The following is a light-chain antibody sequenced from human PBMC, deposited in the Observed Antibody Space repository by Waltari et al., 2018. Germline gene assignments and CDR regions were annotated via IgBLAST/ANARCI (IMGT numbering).Light chain of an antibody. J-gene: IGLJ1*01. V-gene: IGLV2-14*03. Sequence: QSALTQPASVSGSPGQSITISCPGTSSDVVGSDYVSWYQQHPGKAPKLILYDVSNRPLEVSHRFSGSKSGNTASLTISGLQADDEAEYYCGSYTSSTTLAFGTGTKVTVL. CDR1: SSDVVGSDY. CDR3: GSYTSSTTLA. CDR2: DVS.